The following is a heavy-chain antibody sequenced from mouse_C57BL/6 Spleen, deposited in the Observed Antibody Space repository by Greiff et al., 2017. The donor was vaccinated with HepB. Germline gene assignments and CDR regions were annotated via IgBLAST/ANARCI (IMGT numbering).Heavy chain of an antibody. CDR3: AKLLGAMDY. J-gene: IGHJ4*01. CDR1: GYTFTSYW. V-gene: IGHV1-59*01. D-gene: IGHD3-1*01. CDR2: IDPSDSYT. Sequence: QVQLQQPGAELVRPGSSVKLSCKASGYTFTSYWMHGVKQRPGQGLEWIGVIDPSDSYTNYNQKFKGKATLTVDTSSSTAYMQLSSLTYEDSAVYYCAKLLGAMDYWGQGTSATVSS.